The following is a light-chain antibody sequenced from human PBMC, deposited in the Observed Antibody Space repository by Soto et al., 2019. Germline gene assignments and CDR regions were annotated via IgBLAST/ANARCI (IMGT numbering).Light chain of an antibody. CDR3: QQTNSFPRT. J-gene: IGKJ1*01. CDR1: QDISSW. Sequence: DIQMTQSPSSVSASVGDSVTITCRASQDISSWLAWYQQKPGKAPNLLIYAASSLQSGVPSRFSGSGSGTDFTLTINSLQPEDIATYYCQQTNSFPRTFGQGTKVGVK. CDR2: AAS. V-gene: IGKV1-12*01.